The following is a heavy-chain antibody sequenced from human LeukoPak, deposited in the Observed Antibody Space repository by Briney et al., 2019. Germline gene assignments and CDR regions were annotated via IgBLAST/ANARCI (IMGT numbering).Heavy chain of an antibody. D-gene: IGHD3-10*01. CDR1: GYTFTGYY. CDR2: INPNSGGT. CDR3: ARSGYYYYGMDV. V-gene: IGHV1-2*04. Sequence: ASVKVSCKASGYTFTGYYMHWVRQAPGQGLEWMGWINPNSGGTNYAQKFQGWVTVTRDTSISTAYMELSRLRSDDTAVYYCARSGYYYYGMDVWGQGTTVTVSS. J-gene: IGHJ6*02.